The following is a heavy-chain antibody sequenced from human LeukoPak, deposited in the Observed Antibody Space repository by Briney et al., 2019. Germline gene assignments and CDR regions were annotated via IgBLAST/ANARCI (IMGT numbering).Heavy chain of an antibody. CDR1: GYSIRNGYN. CDR2: IYQSGST. CDR3: ARRGPGYSYGFRSPSGDY. D-gene: IGHD5-18*01. Sequence: PSETLSLTCTVSGYSIRNGYNWGWIRLSPGKGLEWLGSIYQSGSTYDNPSLKSRVTISVDTSKNQFSLKLSSVTAADTAVYYCARRGPGYSYGFRSPSGDYWGQGTLVTVSS. V-gene: IGHV4-38-2*02. J-gene: IGHJ4*02.